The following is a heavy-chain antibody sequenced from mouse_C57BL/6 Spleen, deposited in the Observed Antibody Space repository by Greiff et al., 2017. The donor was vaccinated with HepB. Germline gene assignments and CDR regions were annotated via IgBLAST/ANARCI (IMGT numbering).Heavy chain of an antibody. CDR3: ARGGTTVVASSPYWYFDV. CDR1: GYAFSSYW. J-gene: IGHJ1*03. Sequence: VQLQQSGAELVKPGASVKISCKASGYAFSSYWMNWVKQRPGKGLEWIGQIYPGDGDTNYNGKFKGKATLTADKSSSTAYMQLSSLTSEDSAVYFCARGGTTVVASSPYWYFDVWGTGTTVTVSS. D-gene: IGHD1-1*01. V-gene: IGHV1-80*01. CDR2: IYPGDGDT.